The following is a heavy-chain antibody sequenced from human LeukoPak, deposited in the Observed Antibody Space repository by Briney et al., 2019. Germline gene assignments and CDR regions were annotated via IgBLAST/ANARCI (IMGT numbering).Heavy chain of an antibody. V-gene: IGHV4-34*01. CDR1: GGSFNNYY. D-gene: IGHD3-10*01. J-gene: IGHJ6*03. CDR3: ARHGLGRGVYITRQYNYYMDV. Sequence: SETLSLTCAVYGGSFNNYYWSWIRQPPGKGLEWIGDINHSGSTNYNPSLKSRVTVSIDTSKNQFSLKLTSVTAADTGIYFCARHGLGRGVYITRQYNYYMDVWGTGTTVTVSS. CDR2: INHSGST.